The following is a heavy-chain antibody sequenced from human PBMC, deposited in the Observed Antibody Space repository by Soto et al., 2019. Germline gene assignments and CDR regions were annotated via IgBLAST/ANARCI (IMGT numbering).Heavy chain of an antibody. V-gene: IGHV4-59*08. CDR3: VRQGSDDLHCLVDV. CDR2: VYYTGDT. D-gene: IGHD1-1*01. CDR1: SGPDRSHN. Sequence: QVQLQQSGPRLVKPSETLSLTCTVSSGPDRSHNWGWIRQPPGRGLEWIGYVYYTGDTAYNPSLRSRVTISADTSTNDISLTLSSVTAANSAVYYCVRQGSDDLHCLVDVWGQGTTVSVSS. J-gene: IGHJ6*02.